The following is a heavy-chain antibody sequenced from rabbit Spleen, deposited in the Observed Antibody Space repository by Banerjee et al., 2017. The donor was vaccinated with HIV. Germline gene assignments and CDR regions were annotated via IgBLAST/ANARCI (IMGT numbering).Heavy chain of an antibody. J-gene: IGHJ6*01. CDR1: GFSFSSSDD. D-gene: IGHD8-1*01. Sequence: QSLEESGGDLVKPGASLKLTCTAIGFSFSSSDDMCWVRQAPGIGLEWISCIAGSSSVFTYSATCAKGRFTCSKTSSSTVTLQMTSLTVADTATYFCASDTGSSFSSYGMDLWGPGTLVTVS. CDR2: IAGSSSVFT. CDR3: ASDTGSSFSSYGMDL. V-gene: IGHV1S40*01.